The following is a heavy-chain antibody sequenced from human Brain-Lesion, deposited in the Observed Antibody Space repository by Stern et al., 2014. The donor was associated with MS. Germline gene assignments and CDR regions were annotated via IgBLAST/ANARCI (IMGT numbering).Heavy chain of an antibody. D-gene: IGHD5-18*01. J-gene: IGHJ5*02. V-gene: IGHV3-74*02. CDR3: ARAHVDTWDWFDP. CDR2: INGDGSRT. CDR1: GFTFSTYW. Sequence: MQLVESGGDLVQPGGSLRLSCTASGFTFSTYWMPWVRQAPGQGLAWVSRINGDGSRTSYADSVKGRFTISRDNAKNTLYVQMNSLRVEDTAVYYCARAHVDTWDWFDPWGQGTLVTVSS.